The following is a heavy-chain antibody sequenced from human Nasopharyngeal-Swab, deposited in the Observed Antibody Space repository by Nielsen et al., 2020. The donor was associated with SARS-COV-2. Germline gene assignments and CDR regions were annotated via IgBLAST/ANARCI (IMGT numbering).Heavy chain of an antibody. J-gene: IGHJ4*02. D-gene: IGHD6-13*01. V-gene: IGHV4-59*11. CDR1: GVSISSHY. CDR2: IYHSGST. CDR3: VRSSSWYYFDY. Sequence: SETLSLTCSVSGVSISSHYWGWIRQSPGKGLEWIGYIYHSGSTNYNPSLKSRVTISVDTSKNQFSLKLSSVTAADTAVYYCVRSSSWYYFDYWAQGTQVTVSS.